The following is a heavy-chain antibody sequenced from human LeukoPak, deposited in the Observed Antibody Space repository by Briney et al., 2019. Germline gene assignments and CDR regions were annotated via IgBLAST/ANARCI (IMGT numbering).Heavy chain of an antibody. J-gene: IGHJ2*01. CDR3: AKESEEEQLLGEAMFDH. D-gene: IGHD1-26*01. Sequence: PGGSLRLSCAVSGFTFSSYAIHWVRQAPGNGLEWLTFIRPDGSFKEYADSVKGRFTISSDNSTPALYLQMNSLTSEDTALYSCAKESEEEQLLGEAMFDHWGRGTLLTVSS. V-gene: IGHV3-30*02. CDR1: GFTFSSYA. CDR2: IRPDGSFK.